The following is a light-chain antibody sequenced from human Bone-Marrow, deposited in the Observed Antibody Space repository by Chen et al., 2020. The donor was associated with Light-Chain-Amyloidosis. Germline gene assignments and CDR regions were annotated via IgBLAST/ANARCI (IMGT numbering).Light chain of an antibody. CDR3: QQYDNPIT. CDR1: QDISNF. V-gene: IGKV1-33*01. Sequence: IHTPPSPSSLSASVGDRVTITCQASQDISNFLNWYQQKPGKAPKLLIYDASNLETGVPSRFSGSGSGTDFTFTISSLQPEDIATYYCQQYDNPITFGPGTKVDIK. CDR2: DAS. J-gene: IGKJ3*01.